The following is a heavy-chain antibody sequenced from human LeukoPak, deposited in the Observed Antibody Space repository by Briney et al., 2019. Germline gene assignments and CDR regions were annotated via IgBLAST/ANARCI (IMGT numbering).Heavy chain of an antibody. CDR2: INWNGGST. Sequence: GGSLRLSCAASGFTFDDYAMSWVRQAPGKGLEWVSGINWNGGSTGYVDSVKGRFTISRDNAKNSLCLQMNSLRGEDTALYYCARDAHFGGVFDIWGQGTMVTVSS. CDR3: ARDAHFGGVFDI. CDR1: GFTFDDYA. J-gene: IGHJ3*02. V-gene: IGHV3-20*04. D-gene: IGHD2-21*01.